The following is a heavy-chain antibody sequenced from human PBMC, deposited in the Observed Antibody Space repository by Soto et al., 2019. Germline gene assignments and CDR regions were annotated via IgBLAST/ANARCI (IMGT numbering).Heavy chain of an antibody. V-gene: IGHV3-7*01. CDR1: GFTFSGYW. D-gene: IGHD2-15*01. J-gene: IGHJ4*02. CDR3: ARGGYCSGGRCYRRNDY. CDR2: IKDDGSEK. Sequence: EVQLVESGGGLVQPGGSLRLSCAASGFTFSGYWMTWARQAPGKGLEWVAQIKDDGSEKFYVDSVKGRFTISRDNADNLLYLQMNSLRAEDTAVYFCARGGYCSGGRCYRRNDYWGQGTLVIVSS.